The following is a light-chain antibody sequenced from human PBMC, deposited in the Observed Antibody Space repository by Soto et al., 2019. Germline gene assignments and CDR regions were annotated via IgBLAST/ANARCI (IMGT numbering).Light chain of an antibody. V-gene: IGLV2-23*01. CDR2: EGT. J-gene: IGLJ1*01. CDR1: SSDIGNYDL. Sequence: QSVLAQPASVSGSPGQSITISCTGTSSDIGNYDLVSWYQQVPGKAPRLIIYEGTKRPSGTSDRFSGSKSGNTASLTVSGLQPEDEAYYFCCSFAGSDTPYLFGSGTKVTVL. CDR3: CSFAGSDTPYL.